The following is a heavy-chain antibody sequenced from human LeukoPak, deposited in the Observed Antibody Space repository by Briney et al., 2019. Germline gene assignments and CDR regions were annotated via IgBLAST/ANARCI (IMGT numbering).Heavy chain of an antibody. D-gene: IGHD6-19*01. J-gene: IGHJ4*02. V-gene: IGHV3-33*01. Sequence: GGSLRLSCAESGFTFNNYGMHWVRQAPGKGLEWVAVIWFDGSDKYYADSVKGRFTISRDNSKNTLYLQLSSLRAEDTAVYYCARDSSDSLDYWGQGTLVTVSS. CDR2: IWFDGSDK. CDR3: ARDSSDSLDY. CDR1: GFTFNNYG.